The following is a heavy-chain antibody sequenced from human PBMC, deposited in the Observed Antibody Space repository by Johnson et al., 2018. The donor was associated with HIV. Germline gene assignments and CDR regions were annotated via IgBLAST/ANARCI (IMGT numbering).Heavy chain of an antibody. CDR3: AKDLETGDDYVWGSYQLGAFDI. D-gene: IGHD3-16*02. CDR1: GFSVSRNY. J-gene: IGHJ3*02. Sequence: VQLVESGGGLVQPGGSLRLSCAASGFSVSRNYKTWVRQAPGKGLAWVSNIYCAGRTYYADSVKGRFTISRDNAKNSLYLQMNSLRAEDTAVYYCAKDLETGDDYVWGSYQLGAFDIWGQGTMVTVSS. CDR2: IYCAGRT. V-gene: IGHV3-66*01.